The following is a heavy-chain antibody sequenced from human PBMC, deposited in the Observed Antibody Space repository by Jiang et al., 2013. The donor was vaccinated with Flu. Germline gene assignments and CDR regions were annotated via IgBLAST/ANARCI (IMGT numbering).Heavy chain of an antibody. CDR3: AREVIAAAGKDYYYYGMDV. J-gene: IGHJ6*04. CDR2: IIPILGIA. D-gene: IGHD6-13*01. V-gene: IGHV1-69*04. CDR1: GGTFSSYA. Sequence: SGAEVKKPGSSVKVSCKASGGTFSSYAISWVRQAPGQGLEWMGRIIPILGIANYAQKFQGRVTITADKSTSTAYMELSSLRSEDTAVYYCAREVIAAAGKDYYYYGMDVWGKGTTVTVSS.